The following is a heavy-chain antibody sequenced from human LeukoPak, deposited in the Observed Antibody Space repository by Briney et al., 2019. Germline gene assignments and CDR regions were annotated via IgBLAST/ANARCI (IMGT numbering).Heavy chain of an antibody. CDR1: GFTFDDCA. Sequence: GRSLRLSCAASGFTFDDCAMHWVRQAPGKGLEWVSGISWNSGNIGYADSVKGRFTISRDNAKNSLYLQMNSLRAEDTALYYCAKDSNYGGNSPLDYWGQGTLVTVSS. V-gene: IGHV3-9*01. J-gene: IGHJ4*02. CDR3: AKDSNYGGNSPLDY. CDR2: ISWNSGNI. D-gene: IGHD4-23*01.